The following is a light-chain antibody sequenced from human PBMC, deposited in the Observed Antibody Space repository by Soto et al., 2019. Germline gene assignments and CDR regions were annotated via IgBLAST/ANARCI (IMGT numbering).Light chain of an antibody. Sequence: QSALTQPASVSGPPGQSITISCTGTSSDVGAYNYVSWYQHHPGKAPRLVIYDVTNRPSWISDRSSGSKPGNTASLTISGLPAEDEADDSCASHTPRSTYVFGPGTKVTVL. CDR1: SSDVGAYNY. J-gene: IGLJ1*01. CDR3: ASHTPRSTYV. CDR2: DVT. V-gene: IGLV2-14*01.